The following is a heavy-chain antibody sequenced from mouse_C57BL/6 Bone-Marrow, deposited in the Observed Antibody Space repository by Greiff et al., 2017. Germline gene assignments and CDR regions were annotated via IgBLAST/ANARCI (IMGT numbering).Heavy chain of an antibody. CDR3: PLLWGFAY. Sequence: EVKLEESGGGLVQPGGSMKLSCVASGFTFSNYWMNWVRQSPEKGLEWVAQIRLKSDNYATHYAESVKGRFTISRDDSKSSVYLQMNNLRAEDTGIYYCPLLWGFAYWGQGTLVTVSA. J-gene: IGHJ3*01. D-gene: IGHD2-10*01. CDR1: GFTFSNYW. V-gene: IGHV6-3*01. CDR2: IRLKSDNYAT.